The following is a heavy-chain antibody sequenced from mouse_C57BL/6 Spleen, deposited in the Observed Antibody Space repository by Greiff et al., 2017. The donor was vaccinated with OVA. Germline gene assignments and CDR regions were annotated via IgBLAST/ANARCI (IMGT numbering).Heavy chain of an antibody. CDR1: GFTFSSYA. D-gene: IGHD1-2*01. V-gene: IGHV5-9-1*02. J-gene: IGHJ1*03. CDR2: ISSGGDYI. Sequence: EVKLMESGEGLVKPGGSLKLSCAASGFTFSSYAVSWVRQTPEKRLEWVAYISSGGDYIYYADTVKGRFTISRDNARNTLYLQMSSLKSEDTAMYYCTRGLRPVYFDVWGTGTTVTVSS. CDR3: TRGLRPVYFDV.